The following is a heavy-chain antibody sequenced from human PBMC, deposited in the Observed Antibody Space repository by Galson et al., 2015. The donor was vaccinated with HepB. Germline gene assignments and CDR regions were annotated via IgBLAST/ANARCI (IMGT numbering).Heavy chain of an antibody. CDR1: GFTFSSYA. CDR3: AKDLRIYEMFGELFFDY. CDR2: ISGSGGSA. D-gene: IGHD3-10*02. Sequence: SLRLSCAASGFTFSSYAMCWVRQAPGKGLEWVSAISGSGGSAYYADSVKGRFTISRDNSQNTLYLQMNILRAEDTAVYYCAKDLRIYEMFGELFFDYWGQGTLVTVSS. J-gene: IGHJ4*02. V-gene: IGHV3-23*01.